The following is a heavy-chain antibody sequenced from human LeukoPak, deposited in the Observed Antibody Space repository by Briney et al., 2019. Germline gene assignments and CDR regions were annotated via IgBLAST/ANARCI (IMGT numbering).Heavy chain of an antibody. CDR3: ARSGSSGWYFDY. V-gene: IGHV3-48*03. D-gene: IGHD6-19*01. Sequence: GGSLRLSCAASGFTFSSYEMNWVRQAPGKGLEWVSYISSSGSTIYYADSVKGRFTISRDNAKNSLYLQMNSLRAEDTAVYYCARSGSSGWYFDYWGQGTLVTVS. J-gene: IGHJ4*02. CDR1: GFTFSSYE. CDR2: ISSSGSTI.